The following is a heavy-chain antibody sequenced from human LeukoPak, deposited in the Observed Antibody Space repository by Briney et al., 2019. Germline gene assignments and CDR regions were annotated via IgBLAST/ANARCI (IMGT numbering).Heavy chain of an antibody. D-gene: IGHD1-1*01. Sequence: SETLSLTCSVSGVSIRTYYWNWIRQPPGKGPEWIGYIYYSGSTNYNPSLKSRVTISVDTSKNQFSLKLSSVTAADTAVYYCARGRGWKYYYGMDVWGQGTTVTVSS. V-gene: IGHV4-59*01. CDR3: ARGRGWKYYYGMDV. CDR1: GVSIRTYY. J-gene: IGHJ6*02. CDR2: IYYSGST.